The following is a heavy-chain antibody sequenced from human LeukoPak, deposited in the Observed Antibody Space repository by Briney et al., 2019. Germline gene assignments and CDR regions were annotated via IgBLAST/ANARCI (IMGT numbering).Heavy chain of an antibody. V-gene: IGHV1-2*02. CDR2: INPNSGGT. D-gene: IGHD5-18*01. CDR3: STHTAMETPHSYYYIVV. Sequence: ASVKVSCKASGYTFTGYYMHWVRQAPGQGLEWMGWINPNSGGTNYAQKFQGRVTMNRDTSISIAYMELSRLRSDDTAVQYCSTHTAMETPHSYYYIVVSGKGATVTVSS. J-gene: IGHJ6*03. CDR1: GYTFTGYY.